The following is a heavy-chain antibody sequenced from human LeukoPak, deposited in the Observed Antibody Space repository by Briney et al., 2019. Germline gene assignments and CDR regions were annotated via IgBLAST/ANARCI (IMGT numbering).Heavy chain of an antibody. CDR1: GGSIRSSYYY. J-gene: IGHJ1*01. D-gene: IGHD2-15*01. CDR2: IYDSGST. V-gene: IGHV4-39*07. CDR3: ARGVFRSVVAATKSIEYFQH. Sequence: PSETMSLTCTVSGGSIRSSYYYWGWIRQPPGKGLEWIGSIYDSGSTNYNPSLKSRVTISVDTSKNQFSLKLSSVTAADTAVYYCARGVFRSVVAATKSIEYFQHWGQGTLVTVSS.